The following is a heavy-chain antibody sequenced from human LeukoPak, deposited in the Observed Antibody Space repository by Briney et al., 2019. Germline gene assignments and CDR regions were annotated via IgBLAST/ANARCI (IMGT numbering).Heavy chain of an antibody. J-gene: IGHJ4*02. CDR3: GGLTPGQRCLFY. CDR1: GFAFSSSW. D-gene: IGHD6-25*01. V-gene: IGHV3-7*01. CDR2: IKEDGSET. Sequence: GGSLRLSCAASGFAFSSSWMSWVRQAPGKGLEWVANIKEDGSETYYVDSVKGRFTISRDNAQNSLYPQMNSLRAEDTAVYYCGGLTPGQRCLFYWGQGTLVTVSS.